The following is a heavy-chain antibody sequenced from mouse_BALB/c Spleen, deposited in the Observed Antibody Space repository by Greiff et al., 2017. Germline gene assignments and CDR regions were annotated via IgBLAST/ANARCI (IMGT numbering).Heavy chain of an antibody. Sequence: EVKLVESGGDLVKPGGSLKLSCAASGFTFSSYGMSWVRQTPDKRLEWVATISSGSSTIYYADTVKGRFTISRDNPKNTLFLQMTSLRSEDTAMYYCASSLMITTTRYAMDYWGQGTSVTVSS. CDR3: ASSLMITTTRYAMDY. J-gene: IGHJ4*01. V-gene: IGHV5-17*02. CDR1: GFTFSSYG. CDR2: ISSGSSTI. D-gene: IGHD2-4*01.